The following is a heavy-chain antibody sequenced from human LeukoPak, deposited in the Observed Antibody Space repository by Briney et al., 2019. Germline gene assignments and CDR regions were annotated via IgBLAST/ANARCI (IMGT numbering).Heavy chain of an antibody. Sequence: GGSLRLSCAASGFTFSRYWMSWVRQAPGKGLEWVANIKEDGSEKNYVDSVKGRFTISRDNAKNSLYLQMNSLRAEDTAVYYCARRRDSGSLQHFDYWGQGTLVTVSS. CDR2: IKEDGSEK. CDR1: GFTFSRYW. CDR3: ARRRDSGSLQHFDY. V-gene: IGHV3-7*03. D-gene: IGHD1-26*01. J-gene: IGHJ4*02.